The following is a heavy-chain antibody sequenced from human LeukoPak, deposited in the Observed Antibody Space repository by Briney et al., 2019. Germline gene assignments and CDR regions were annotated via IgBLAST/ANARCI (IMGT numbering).Heavy chain of an antibody. CDR3: VKDRTGTYTLDY. J-gene: IGHJ4*02. Sequence: AGRSLRLSCAATGFTFSNYAIHWGRQAPGKGLEWVVFISDDGSRQHYADSVKGRFTISRDNSKNTLNLQMNSLRAEDTAVYYCVKDRTGTYTLDYWGQGTLVTVSS. CDR1: GFTFSNYA. CDR2: ISDDGSRQ. V-gene: IGHV3-30-3*01. D-gene: IGHD3-10*01.